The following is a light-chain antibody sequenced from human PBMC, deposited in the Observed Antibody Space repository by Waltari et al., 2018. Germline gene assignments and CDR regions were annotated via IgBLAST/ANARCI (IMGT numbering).Light chain of an antibody. CDR3: SSYMKSSRV. J-gene: IGLJ3*02. CDR2: VVS. V-gene: IGLV2-14*01. Sequence: QSALTQPASVSGSPGQSITISCTGTSSDIGGYKYVSWYQQHPGKAPKLMIYVVSNRPAGVSNRFACSKSGSTASLTISGLQSEDEADYYCSSYMKSSRVFGAGTKVTVL. CDR1: SSDIGGYKY.